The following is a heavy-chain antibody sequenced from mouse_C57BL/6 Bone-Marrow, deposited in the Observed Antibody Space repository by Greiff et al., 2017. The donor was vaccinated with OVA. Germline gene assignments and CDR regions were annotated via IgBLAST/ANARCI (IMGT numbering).Heavy chain of an antibody. CDR3: ARRDYGSSYVG. V-gene: IGHV5-17*01. CDR1: GFTFRDYG. J-gene: IGHJ3*01. CDR2: ISSGSSTI. Sequence: EVHLVESGGGLVKPGGSLKLSCAASGFTFRDYGMHWVRQAPEKGLEWVAYISSGSSTIYYADTVKGRFTISRDNAKNTLFLQMTSLRSEDTAMYYCARRDYGSSYVGWGQGTLVTVSA. D-gene: IGHD1-1*01.